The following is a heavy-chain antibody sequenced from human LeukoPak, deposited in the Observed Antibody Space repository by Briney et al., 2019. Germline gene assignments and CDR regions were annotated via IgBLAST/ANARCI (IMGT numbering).Heavy chain of an antibody. CDR3: ARDLRPYYYYYGMDV. V-gene: IGHV3-33*01. Sequence: PGGSLRLSCAASGFTFSSYGMHWVRQAPGKGLEWVAVIWYDGSNKYYADSVKGRFTISRDSSKNTLYLQMNSLRAEDTAVYYCARDLRPYYYYYGMDVWGQGTTATVSS. CDR1: GFTFSSYG. J-gene: IGHJ6*02. CDR2: IWYDGSNK.